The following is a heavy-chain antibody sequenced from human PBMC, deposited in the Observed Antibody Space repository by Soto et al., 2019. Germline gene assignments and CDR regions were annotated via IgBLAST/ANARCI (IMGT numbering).Heavy chain of an antibody. Sequence: HPGGSLRLSCAASGFTVSSNYMSWVRQAPGKGLEWVSVIYSGGSTYYADSVKGRFTISRDNSKNTLYLQMNSLRAEDTAVYYCARAAGPAGSYGYNWGQGTLVTVSS. CDR2: IYSGGST. J-gene: IGHJ4*02. V-gene: IGHV3-66*01. CDR3: ARAAGPAGSYGYN. D-gene: IGHD5-18*01. CDR1: GFTVSSNY.